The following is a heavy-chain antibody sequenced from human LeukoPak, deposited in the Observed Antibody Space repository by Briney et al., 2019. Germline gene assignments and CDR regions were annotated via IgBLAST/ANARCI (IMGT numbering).Heavy chain of an antibody. V-gene: IGHV1-8*01. CDR1: GYTFTSYD. J-gene: IGHJ5*02. D-gene: IGHD4-17*01. CDR3: ARDAHGDYGWFDP. Sequence: ASVKVSCKASGYTFTSYDINWVRQANGQGLEWMGWMNPNSGNTGYAQKFQGRVTMTRNTSISTAYMELSSLRSEDTAVYYCARDAHGDYGWFDPWGQGTLVTVSS. CDR2: MNPNSGNT.